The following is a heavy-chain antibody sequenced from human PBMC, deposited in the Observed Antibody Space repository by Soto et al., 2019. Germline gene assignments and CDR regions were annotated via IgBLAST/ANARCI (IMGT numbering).Heavy chain of an antibody. J-gene: IGHJ6*02. CDR1: GFSFSRYT. D-gene: IGHD2-21*02. Sequence: PGESLKISCVGSGFSFSRYTVGWVRQVPGKGLEWMGVIHPGDSDTIYSPSFQGQVTISADKSISTAYLQWSSLKASATAMSYSRLFFGDSYYYYYVMDIWGRQTTVNVSS. CDR2: IHPGDSDT. V-gene: IGHV5-51*01. CDR3: RLFFGDSYYYYYVMDI.